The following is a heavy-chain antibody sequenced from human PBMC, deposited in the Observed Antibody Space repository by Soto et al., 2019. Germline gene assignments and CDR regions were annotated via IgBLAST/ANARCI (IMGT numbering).Heavy chain of an antibody. CDR1: GGTFGSYA. Sequence: QVQLVQSGAEVKKPGSSVKVSCKASGGTFGSYAINWVRQAPGQGLEWMGGIIPMPGTANYAQTCPGRVTIAADESTSTAYMDLSSMRSEDTAVYYCARSQGSSTSLEIYFYYCYGMDVWGQGTKVTVSS. CDR3: ARSQGSSTSLEIYFYYCYGMDV. D-gene: IGHD2-2*01. J-gene: IGHJ6*02. CDR2: IIPMPGTA. V-gene: IGHV1-69*01.